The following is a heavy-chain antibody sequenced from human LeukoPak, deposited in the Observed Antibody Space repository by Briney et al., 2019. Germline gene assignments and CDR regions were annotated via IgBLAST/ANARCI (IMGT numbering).Heavy chain of an antibody. Sequence: SETLSLTCTVSGGSISSGSYYWSWIRQPAGKGLEWIGRIYTSGSTNYNPSLKSRVTISVDTSKNQFSLKLSSVTAADTAVYYCAREAYDFWSGHQIPVWGKGTTVTVPS. D-gene: IGHD3-3*01. CDR3: AREAYDFWSGHQIPV. CDR1: GGSISSGSYY. J-gene: IGHJ6*04. CDR2: IYTSGST. V-gene: IGHV4-61*02.